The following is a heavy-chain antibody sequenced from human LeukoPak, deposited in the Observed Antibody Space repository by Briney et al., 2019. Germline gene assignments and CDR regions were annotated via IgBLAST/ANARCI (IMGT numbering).Heavy chain of an antibody. CDR2: IYYSGST. CDR3: ARDNWNYGSSMDV. Sequence: KTSETLSLTCTVSGGSISSYYWSWIRQPPGKGLEWIGYIYYSGSTNYNPSLKSRVTISVDTSKNQFSLKLSSVTAAYTAVYYCARDNWNYGSSMDVWGQETTVTVSS. V-gene: IGHV4-59*01. J-gene: IGHJ6*02. CDR1: GGSISSYY. D-gene: IGHD1-7*01.